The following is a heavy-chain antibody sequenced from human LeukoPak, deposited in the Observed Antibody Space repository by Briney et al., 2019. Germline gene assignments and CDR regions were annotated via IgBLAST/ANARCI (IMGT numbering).Heavy chain of an antibody. Sequence: GRSLRLSCAASGFTFSSYSMNWVRQAPGKGLEWVSYISSSSSTIYYADSVKGRFTISRDNAKNSLYLQMNSLRAEDTAVYYCAREEYGMDVWGQGTTVTVSS. V-gene: IGHV3-48*01. J-gene: IGHJ6*02. CDR2: ISSSSSTI. CDR3: AREEYGMDV. CDR1: GFTFSSYS.